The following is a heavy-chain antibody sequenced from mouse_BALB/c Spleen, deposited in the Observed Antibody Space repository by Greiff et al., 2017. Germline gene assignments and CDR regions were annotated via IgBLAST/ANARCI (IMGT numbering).Heavy chain of an antibody. D-gene: IGHD2-14*01. CDR1: GFSLTSFG. CDR3: AREGYRYAYFDY. CDR2: IWSGGST. J-gene: IGHJ2*01. V-gene: IGHV2-2*02. Sequence: VPLKESGPGLVQPPQGLSIPSPVPGFSLTSFGVHWVCQSPGKGLEWLGVIWSGGSTDYNAAFISRLSISKDNSKSQVFFKMNSLQANDTAIYYCAREGYRYAYFDYWGQGTTLTVSS.